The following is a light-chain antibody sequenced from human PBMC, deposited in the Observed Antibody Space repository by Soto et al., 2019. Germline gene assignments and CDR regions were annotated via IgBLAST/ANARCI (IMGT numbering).Light chain of an antibody. V-gene: IGLV1-44*01. J-gene: IGLJ1*01. Sequence: QSVLTQPPSASGTPGRRVTISCSGTTSNIGGNTVNWYQELPGTAPKLLIYRSNERPSGVPDRFFGSKSGTSASLAISGLQSEDEADYYCAAWDDSLNGYVFGTGTKLTVL. CDR3: AAWDDSLNGYV. CDR1: TSNIGGNT. CDR2: RSN.